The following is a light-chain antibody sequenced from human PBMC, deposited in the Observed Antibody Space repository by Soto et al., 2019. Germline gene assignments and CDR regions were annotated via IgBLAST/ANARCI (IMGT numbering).Light chain of an antibody. V-gene: IGKV1-5*03. J-gene: IGKJ2*01. CDR2: KAS. Sequence: DIQMTHSPSTLSAFVGDRVTITCRASQSIGSWLAWYQHKPGKSPKVLIYKASSLEGGVPSRFSGSGSGTEFTLTINNLQPDYSASYYCEQYSSLPYTFRQGTKLEF. CDR3: EQYSSLPYT. CDR1: QSIGSW.